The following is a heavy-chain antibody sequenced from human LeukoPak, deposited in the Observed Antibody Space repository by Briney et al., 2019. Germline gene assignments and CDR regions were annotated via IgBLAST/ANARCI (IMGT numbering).Heavy chain of an antibody. CDR2: IKLDGSEK. D-gene: IGHD3-3*01. V-gene: IGHV3-7*03. J-gene: IGHJ4*02. Sequence: QPGGSLRLSCAASGVTLSSYAMSWVRQAPGKGLEWVANIKLDGSEKNYVDSVKGRFTISRDNTKNSLYLQMNSLRVEDTAVFYCARDQYDTWSRRGNFDSWGQGTLVIVSS. CDR1: GVTLSSYA. CDR3: ARDQYDTWSRRGNFDS.